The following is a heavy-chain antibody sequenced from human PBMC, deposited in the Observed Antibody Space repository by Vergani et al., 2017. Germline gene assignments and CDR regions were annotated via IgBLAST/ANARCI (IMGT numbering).Heavy chain of an antibody. CDR3: ARGSIDSGNVPGLNYMDV. D-gene: IGHD3-10*01. Sequence: QVQLVESGGGVVQPGRSLRLSCAASGFTFSSYAMHWVRQAPGKGLEWVAVISYDGSKKNYADSVKGRFTISRDNSKNTLYLQMNSLRAEDTAVYYCARGSIDSGNVPGLNYMDVWGKGTTVTVSS. CDR1: GFTFSSYA. V-gene: IGHV3-30-3*01. CDR2: ISYDGSKK. J-gene: IGHJ6*03.